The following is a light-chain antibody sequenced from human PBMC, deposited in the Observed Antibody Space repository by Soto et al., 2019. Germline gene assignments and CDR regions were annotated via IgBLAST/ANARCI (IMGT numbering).Light chain of an antibody. CDR3: GTWDSSPSAGLYV. V-gene: IGLV1-51*02. CDR2: ENN. Sequence: QSVLTQPPSVSAAPGQKVTISCSGSSSNIGDNYVSWYQQLPGTAPKLLIYENNKRPSGIPDRFSGSKSGTSATLGITGLQTGDEADYYCGTWDSSPSAGLYVFGTGTQLTVL. CDR1: SSNIGDNY. J-gene: IGLJ1*01.